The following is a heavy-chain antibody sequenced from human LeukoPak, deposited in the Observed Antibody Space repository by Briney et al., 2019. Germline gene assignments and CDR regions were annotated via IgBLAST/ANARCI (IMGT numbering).Heavy chain of an antibody. D-gene: IGHD1-26*01. CDR1: GYTLTGYY. Sequence: GASVKVSCKASGYTLTGYYMHWVRQAPGQGLEWMGWINPNSGGTNYAQKFQGRVTMTRDTSISTAYMELSRLRSDDTAVYYCAREGKGWELRNAFDIWGQGTMVTVSS. CDR3: AREGKGWELRNAFDI. J-gene: IGHJ3*02. V-gene: IGHV1-2*02. CDR2: INPNSGGT.